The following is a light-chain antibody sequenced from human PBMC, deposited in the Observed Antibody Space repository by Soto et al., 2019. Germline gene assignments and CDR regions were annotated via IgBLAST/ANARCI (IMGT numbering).Light chain of an antibody. V-gene: IGLV1-44*01. Sequence: QSVLTQPPSASGTPGQRVTMSCSGSSSNIGSNIVNWYQQLPGTAPKLLIYTNNQRPSGVPDRFSGSKSGTSASLAISGLQSECEADYYCATGDDSLNGWVFGGGTKVTVL. CDR3: ATGDDSLNGWV. CDR2: TNN. J-gene: IGLJ3*02. CDR1: SSNIGSNI.